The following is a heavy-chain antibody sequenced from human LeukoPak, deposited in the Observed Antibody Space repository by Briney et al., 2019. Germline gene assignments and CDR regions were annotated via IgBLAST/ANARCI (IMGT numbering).Heavy chain of an antibody. V-gene: IGHV4-59*12. D-gene: IGHD3-22*01. CDR2: IYYSGST. Sequence: SETLSLTCTVSGGSISSYYWSWIRQPPGKGLEWIGYIYYSGSTNYNPPLKSRVTISVDTSKNQFSLKLSSVTAADTAVYYCARDRGYYDSSGLTYDYWGQGTLVTVSS. CDR1: GGSISSYY. J-gene: IGHJ4*02. CDR3: ARDRGYYDSSGLTYDY.